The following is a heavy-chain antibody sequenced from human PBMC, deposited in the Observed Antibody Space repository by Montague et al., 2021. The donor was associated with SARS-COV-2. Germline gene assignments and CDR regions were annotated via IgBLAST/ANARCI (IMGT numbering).Heavy chain of an antibody. V-gene: IGHV4-39*07. Sequence: SETLSLTCTVSGDSIRNSDYSWGWVRQPPGKGLEWIGNIYNGGTTFYNPSLKSRVTIFVDTSKNQFSLKLSSVTAADTAMYYCARARVVVPTTRNWFDPWGQGTLVTVSS. CDR3: ARARVVVPTTRNWFDP. J-gene: IGHJ5*02. CDR2: IYNGGTT. D-gene: IGHD2-2*01. CDR1: GDSIRNSDYS.